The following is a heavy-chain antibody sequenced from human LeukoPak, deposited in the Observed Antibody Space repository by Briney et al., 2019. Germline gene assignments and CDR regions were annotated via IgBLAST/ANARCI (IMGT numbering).Heavy chain of an antibody. D-gene: IGHD2-2*01. V-gene: IGHV3-11*01. Sequence: GGSLRLSCAASGFTFSAHYMSWIRQVPGKGLEWVSYISSSGSTIYYADSVKGRFTISRDNAKNSLYLQMNSLRAEDTAVYYCARSGYCSSTSCYGSVDNWGQGTLVTVS. CDR2: ISSSGSTI. CDR3: ARSGYCSSTSCYGSVDN. CDR1: GFTFSAHY. J-gene: IGHJ4*02.